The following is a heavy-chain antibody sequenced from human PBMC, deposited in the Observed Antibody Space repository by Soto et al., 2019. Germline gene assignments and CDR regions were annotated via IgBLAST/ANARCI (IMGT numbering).Heavy chain of an antibody. V-gene: IGHV1-46*01. CDR3: ARDSPPYCGGDCYHAYGMDV. CDR1: GYTFTSYY. D-gene: IGHD2-21*02. CDR2: INPSGGST. J-gene: IGHJ6*02. Sequence: QVQLVQSGAEVKKPGASVKVSCKASGYTFTSYYMHWVRQAPGQGLEWMGIINPSGGSTSSAQKFQGRVTMTRDTSTCTVYMELSSLRSEDTAVYYCARDSPPYCGGDCYHAYGMDVCGQGPTVTVSS.